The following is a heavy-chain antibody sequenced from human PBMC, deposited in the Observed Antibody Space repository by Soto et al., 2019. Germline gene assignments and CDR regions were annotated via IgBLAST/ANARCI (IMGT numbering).Heavy chain of an antibody. J-gene: IGHJ6*03. Sequence: SETLSLTCTVSGGSISSYYWSWIRQPPGKGLEWIGYIYYSGSTNYNPSLKSRVTISVDTSKNQFSLKLSSVTAADTAVYYCARAPADPETDYYYYYMDVWGKGTTVTVSS. V-gene: IGHV4-59*01. CDR2: IYYSGST. CDR3: ARAPADPETDYYYYYMDV. CDR1: GGSISSYY.